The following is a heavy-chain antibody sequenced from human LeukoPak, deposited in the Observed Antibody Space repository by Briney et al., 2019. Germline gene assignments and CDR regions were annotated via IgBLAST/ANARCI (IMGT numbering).Heavy chain of an antibody. V-gene: IGHV6-1*01. CDR1: GDSVSINSAA. CDR2: TYYRSKWYR. D-gene: IGHD1-26*01. Sequence: SQTLSLTCALSGDSVSINSAAWNWIRQSPSRGLEWLGRTYYRSKWYRGYAVSVKSRITINPDTSKNQFSLQLNSVTPEDTAVYYCARGGSYPLDYWGQGTLVTVSS. CDR3: ARGGSYPLDY. J-gene: IGHJ4*02.